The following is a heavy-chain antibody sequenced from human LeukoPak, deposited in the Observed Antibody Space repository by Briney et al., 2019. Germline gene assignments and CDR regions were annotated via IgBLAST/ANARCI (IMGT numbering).Heavy chain of an antibody. D-gene: IGHD2-21*02. J-gene: IGHJ4*02. V-gene: IGHV3-21*01. CDR3: ARDQAPISRAYCGGDCYAVDY. CDR2: ISSSSSYI. Sequence: GGSLRLSCAVSGFTLSTYSMNWVRQAPGKGLEWVSSISSSSSYIYYADSVKGRFTISRDNAKNSLYLQMNSLRAEDTAVYYCARDQAPISRAYCGGDCYAVDYWGQGTLVTVSS. CDR1: GFTLSTYS.